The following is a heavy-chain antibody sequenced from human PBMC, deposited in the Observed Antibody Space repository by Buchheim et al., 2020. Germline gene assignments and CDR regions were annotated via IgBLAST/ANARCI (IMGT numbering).Heavy chain of an antibody. CDR1: EFTFSDYY. J-gene: IGHJ6*02. CDR3: ARDLYYYDSSGSPHYYYYGMDV. D-gene: IGHD3-22*01. Sequence: QVQLVESGGGLVKPGGSLRLSCAASEFTFSDYYMSWIRQAPGKGLEWVSYISSSSSYTNYADSVKGRFTISRDNAKNSLYLQMNSLRVEDTAVYYCARDLYYYDSSGSPHYYYYGMDVWGQGTT. V-gene: IGHV3-11*06. CDR2: ISSSSSYT.